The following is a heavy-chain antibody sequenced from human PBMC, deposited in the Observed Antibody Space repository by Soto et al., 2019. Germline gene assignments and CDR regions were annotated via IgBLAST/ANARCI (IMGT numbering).Heavy chain of an antibody. Sequence: SETLSLTCAVYGGSFSGYYWSWIRQPPGKGLEWIGEINHSGSTNYNPSLKSRVTISVDTSKNQFSLKLSSVTAADTAVYYCARVSYCSSTSCYYYYYYGMDVWGQGTTVTVSS. CDR1: GGSFSGYY. V-gene: IGHV4-34*01. J-gene: IGHJ6*02. CDR2: INHSGST. D-gene: IGHD2-2*01. CDR3: ARVSYCSSTSCYYYYYYGMDV.